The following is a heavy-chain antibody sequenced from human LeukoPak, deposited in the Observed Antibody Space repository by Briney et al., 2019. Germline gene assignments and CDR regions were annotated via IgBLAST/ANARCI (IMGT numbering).Heavy chain of an antibody. CDR3: ARGADSGYSSDN. D-gene: IGHD3-9*01. CDR2: INSDGRST. CDR1: GFTFSNYW. J-gene: IGHJ4*02. Sequence: PGGSLRLSCAASGFTFSNYWMHRVRQAPGKGLVWVSRINSDGRSTNYADSVKGRFTISRDDAKNTLYLQMNSLGAEDTAVYYCARGADSGYSSDNWGQGTLVSVSS. V-gene: IGHV3-74*01.